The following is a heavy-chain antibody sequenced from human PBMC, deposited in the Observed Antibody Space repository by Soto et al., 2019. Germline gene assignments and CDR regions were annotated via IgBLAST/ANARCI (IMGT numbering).Heavy chain of an antibody. CDR1: GFTFSSYD. Sequence: EVQLVESGGGLVQPGGSLRLSCAASGFTFSSYDMHWVRQATGKGLEWVSAIGTAGDTYYPGSVKGRFTISRENAKNSLYRQMNSLRAGDTAVYYCARAVAAAGLGDAFDIWGQGTMVTVSS. J-gene: IGHJ3*02. CDR3: ARAVAAAGLGDAFDI. V-gene: IGHV3-13*01. D-gene: IGHD6-13*01. CDR2: IGTAGDT.